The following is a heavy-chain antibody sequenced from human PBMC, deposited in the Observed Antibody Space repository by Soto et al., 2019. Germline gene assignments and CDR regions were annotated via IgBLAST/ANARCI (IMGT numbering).Heavy chain of an antibody. CDR1: GYTFTSYD. Sequence: WASVKVSCKASGYTFTSYDINWVRQVTGQGLEWMGWMNPNSGNTGYAQKFQGRVTMTRNTSISTAYMELSSLRSEDTAVYYCARETAALYYYYGMDVWGQGTTVTVSS. CDR2: MNPNSGNT. CDR3: ARETAALYYYYGMDV. V-gene: IGHV1-8*01. J-gene: IGHJ6*02. D-gene: IGHD6-6*01.